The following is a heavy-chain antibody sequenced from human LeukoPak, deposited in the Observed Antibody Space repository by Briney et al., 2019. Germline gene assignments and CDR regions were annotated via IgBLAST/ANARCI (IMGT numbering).Heavy chain of an antibody. CDR1: GFTFSNAW. J-gene: IGHJ6*03. V-gene: IGHV3-7*01. CDR3: ARASYSSSFYYYYMDV. Sequence: GGSLRLSCAASGFTFSNAWMNWVRQAPGKGLEWVANIKQDGSEKYYVDSVKGRFTISRDNAKNSLYLQMNSLRAEDTAVYYCARASYSSSFYYYYMDVWGKGTTVTISS. D-gene: IGHD6-13*01. CDR2: IKQDGSEK.